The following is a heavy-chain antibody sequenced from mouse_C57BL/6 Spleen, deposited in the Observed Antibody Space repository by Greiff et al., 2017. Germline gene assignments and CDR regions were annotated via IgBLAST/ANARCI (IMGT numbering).Heavy chain of an antibody. D-gene: IGHD2-1*01. CDR2: INPSTGGT. J-gene: IGHJ2*01. CDR3: ARSEGNYDFDY. Sequence: VQLQQSGPELVKPGASVKISCKASGYSFTGYYMNWVKQSPEKSLEWIGEINPSTGGTTYNQKFKAKATLTVDKSSGTAYMQLKSLTSEDSAVYYCARSEGNYDFDYWGQGTTLTVSS. CDR1: GYSFTGYY. V-gene: IGHV1-42*01.